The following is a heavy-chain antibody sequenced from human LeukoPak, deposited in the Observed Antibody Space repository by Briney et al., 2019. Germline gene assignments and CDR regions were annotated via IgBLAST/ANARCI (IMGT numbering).Heavy chain of an antibody. D-gene: IGHD2-2*01. CDR3: ARRYCSSTSCYFDF. CDR1: GYSFTIYW. V-gene: IGHV5-51*01. Sequence: GESLKISCRGSGYSFTIYWIGWVRQMPGKGLEWMGMIYPSDSDTRYSPSFQGQVTISADKSINTAYLQWSSLKASDTAIYYCARRYCSSTSCYFDFWGQGILVTVSS. J-gene: IGHJ4*02. CDR2: IYPSDSDT.